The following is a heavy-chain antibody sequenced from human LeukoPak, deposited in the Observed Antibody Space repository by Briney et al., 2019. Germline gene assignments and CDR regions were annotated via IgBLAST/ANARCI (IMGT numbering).Heavy chain of an antibody. CDR1: GGSISSHY. V-gene: IGHV4-59*11. CDR2: VSDSGST. D-gene: IGHD6-13*01. J-gene: IGHJ6*03. Sequence: PPETLSLTCTVSGGSISSHYWSWIRQPPGKGLEWIGYVSDSGSTNYNPSLKSRVTVSVDTSKDQFSLKLTSVTAADTAVYYCARTGSSWPLYYYYYMDVWGKGTTVTVSS. CDR3: ARTGSSWPLYYYYYMDV.